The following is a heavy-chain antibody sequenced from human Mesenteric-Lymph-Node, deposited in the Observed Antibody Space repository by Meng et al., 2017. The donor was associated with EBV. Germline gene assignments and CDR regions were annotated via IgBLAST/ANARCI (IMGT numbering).Heavy chain of an antibody. J-gene: IGHJ5*02. CDR1: GGSISSDNW. D-gene: IGHD3-10*01. CDR2: IHHSGAT. Sequence: VQLEESGPALVKPAGTRSLTCAVSGGSISSDNWWTWVRQPPGKGLEWIGEIHHSGATNYNPSLKSRVTISVDKSKNQFSLKLSSVTAADAAVYFCASVIYGSGLNSWFDPWGHGTLVTVSS. CDR3: ASVIYGSGLNSWFDP. V-gene: IGHV4-4*01.